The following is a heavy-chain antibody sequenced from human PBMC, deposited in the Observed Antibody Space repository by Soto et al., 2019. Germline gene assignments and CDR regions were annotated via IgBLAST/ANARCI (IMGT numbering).Heavy chain of an antibody. V-gene: IGHV1-58*01. J-gene: IGHJ4*02. Sequence: ASVKVSCKASGFTFTSSAVQWVRQARGQRREWIGWIVVGSGNTNYAQKFQERVTITRDMSTSTAYMELSSLRSEDTAVYYCAAFGYDSSGYYAFDYWGQGXLVTVSS. CDR1: GFTFTSSA. CDR3: AAFGYDSSGYYAFDY. D-gene: IGHD3-22*01. CDR2: IVVGSGNT.